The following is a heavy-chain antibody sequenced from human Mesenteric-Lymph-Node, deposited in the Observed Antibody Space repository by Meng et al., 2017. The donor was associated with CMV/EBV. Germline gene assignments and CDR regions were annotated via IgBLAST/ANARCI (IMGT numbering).Heavy chain of an antibody. Sequence: GESLKISCSASGFSFETYMMSWVRQAPGKGLEWVSSISGTSRYIYYADSLRGRFTISRDNAKNSLSLQMNSLRADDTAVYYCAREMGYCDSSTCYTDRQVLDYWGQGTLVTVSS. CDR3: AREMGYCDSSTCYTDRQVLDY. D-gene: IGHD2-2*02. V-gene: IGHV3-21*01. J-gene: IGHJ4*02. CDR1: GFSFETYM. CDR2: ISGTSRYI.